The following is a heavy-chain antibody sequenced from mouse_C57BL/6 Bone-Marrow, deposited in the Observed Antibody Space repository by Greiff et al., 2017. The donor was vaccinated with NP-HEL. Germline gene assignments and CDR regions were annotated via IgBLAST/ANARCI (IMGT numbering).Heavy chain of an antibody. D-gene: IGHD3-2*02. V-gene: IGHV14-4*01. CDR1: GFNIKDDY. CDR3: TTIDSSGPFAY. CDR2: IDPEDGDT. J-gene: IGHJ3*01. Sequence: EVQLQQSGAELVRPGASVKLSCTASGFNIKDDYMHWVKQRPEQGLEWIGWIDPEDGDTEYASKFQGKATITADTSSNTAYLQLSSLTSEDTAVYSCTTIDSSGPFAYWGQGTLVTVSA.